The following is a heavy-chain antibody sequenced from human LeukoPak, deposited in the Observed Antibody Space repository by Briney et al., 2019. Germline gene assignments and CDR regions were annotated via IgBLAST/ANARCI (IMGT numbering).Heavy chain of an antibody. CDR1: GGSISSGGYY. CDR2: IYHSGST. V-gene: IGHV4-30-2*01. CDR3: AKDRGYRDLDSLDI. D-gene: IGHD5-18*01. Sequence: SETLSLTCTVSGGSISSGGYYWSWIRQPPGKGLEWIGYIYHSGSTYYNPSLKSRVTISVDRSKNQFSLKLSSVTAADTALYYCAKDRGYRDLDSLDIWGQGTMVTVSS. J-gene: IGHJ3*02.